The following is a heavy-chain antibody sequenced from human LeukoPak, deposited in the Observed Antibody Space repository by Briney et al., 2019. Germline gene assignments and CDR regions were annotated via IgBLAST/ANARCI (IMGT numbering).Heavy chain of an antibody. CDR1: GFTFSSYA. V-gene: IGHV3-23*01. CDR3: AKDRGEDVLLWFGELSGAFDI. J-gene: IGHJ3*02. Sequence: GGSLRLSCAASGFTFSSYAMSWVRQAPGKGLEWVSAISGSGGSTYYADSVKGRFTISRDNSKNTLYLQMNRLRAEDTAVYYCAKDRGEDVLLWFGELSGAFDIWGQGTMVTVSS. D-gene: IGHD3-10*01. CDR2: ISGSGGST.